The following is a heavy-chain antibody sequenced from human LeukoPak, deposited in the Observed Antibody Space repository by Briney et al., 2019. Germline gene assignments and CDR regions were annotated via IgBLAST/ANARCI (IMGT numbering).Heavy chain of an antibody. J-gene: IGHJ4*02. CDR3: ARQWLVTEAFDY. CDR2: ISGSGGST. V-gene: IGHV3-23*01. D-gene: IGHD6-19*01. Sequence: GGSLRLSCAASGFTFSSYAMSWVRQAPGKGLEWVSAISGSGGSTYYADSVKGRFTISRGNSKNTLYLQMNSLRAEDTAVYYCARQWLVTEAFDYWGQGTLVTVSS. CDR1: GFTFSSYA.